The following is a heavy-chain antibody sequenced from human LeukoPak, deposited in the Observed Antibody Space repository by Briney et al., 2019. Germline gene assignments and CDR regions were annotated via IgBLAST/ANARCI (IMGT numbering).Heavy chain of an antibody. Sequence: QPGGSLRLSCAASGFTFSNYAMSWVRQAPGKGLEWFSAITDSGGDTYYADSVKGRFTISRDNSKNTLDLQMSSLRAEDTAVYYCAKGSASSRPHYFDYWGQGALVTVSS. CDR2: ITDSGGDT. V-gene: IGHV3-23*01. CDR3: AKGSASSRPHYFDY. D-gene: IGHD2-15*01. CDR1: GFTFSNYA. J-gene: IGHJ4*02.